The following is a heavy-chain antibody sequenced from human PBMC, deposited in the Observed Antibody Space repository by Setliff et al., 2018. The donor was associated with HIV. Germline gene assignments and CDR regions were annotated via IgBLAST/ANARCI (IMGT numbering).Heavy chain of an antibody. D-gene: IGHD3-22*01. CDR2: IYHNGNT. Sequence: ASETLSLTCAVSGYSISSSNWWAWFRQPPGKGLEWIGYIYHNGNTNYNPSLRSRVTMSIDTSKNQFFLKLSSVTALDTATYYCASRVYYYDSSGYLREEGFDPWGQGTLVTVSS. CDR1: GYSISSSNW. CDR3: ASRVYYYDSSGYLREEGFDP. V-gene: IGHV4-28*06. J-gene: IGHJ5*02.